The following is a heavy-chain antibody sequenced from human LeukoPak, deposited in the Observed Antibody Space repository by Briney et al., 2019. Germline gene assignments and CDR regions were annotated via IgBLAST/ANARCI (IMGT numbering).Heavy chain of an antibody. Sequence: GASVKVSCKASGYTFTGYYMHWVRQAPGQGLEWMGWINPNSGGTNYAQKFQGWVTMTRDTSISTAYMELSRLRSEDTAVYYCARDPTVVTRDYFDYWGQGTLVTVSS. CDR2: INPNSGGT. CDR1: GYTFTGYY. V-gene: IGHV1-2*04. J-gene: IGHJ4*02. CDR3: ARDPTVVTRDYFDY. D-gene: IGHD4-23*01.